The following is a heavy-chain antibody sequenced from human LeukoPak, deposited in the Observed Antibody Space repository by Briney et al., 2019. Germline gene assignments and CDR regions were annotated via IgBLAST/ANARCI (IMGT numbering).Heavy chain of an antibody. CDR1: GGSISSYY. CDR2: IYTSGST. CDR3: ARAAVRGVIHYYYYGMDV. V-gene: IGHV4-4*07. Sequence: PSETLSLTCTVSGGSISSYYWSWIRQPAGKGLEWIGRIYTSGSTNYNPSLKSRVTMSVDTSKNQFSLKLSSVTAADTAVYYCARAAVRGVIHYYYYGMDVWGQGTTVTVSS. D-gene: IGHD3-10*01. J-gene: IGHJ6*02.